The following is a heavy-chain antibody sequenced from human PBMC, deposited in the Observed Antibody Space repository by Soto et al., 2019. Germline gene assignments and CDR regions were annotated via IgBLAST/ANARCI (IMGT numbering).Heavy chain of an antibody. CDR2: ISYDGSNK. Sequence: GGSLRLSCAASGFTFSSYAMHWVRQAPGKGLEWVAVISYDGSNKYYADSVKGRFTISRDNSKNTLYLQMNSLRAEDTAVYYCARDLGSSWYFYYYYYGVDVWGQGTTVTVSS. CDR1: GFTFSSYA. V-gene: IGHV3-30-3*01. D-gene: IGHD6-13*01. CDR3: ARDLGSSWYFYYYYYGVDV. J-gene: IGHJ6*02.